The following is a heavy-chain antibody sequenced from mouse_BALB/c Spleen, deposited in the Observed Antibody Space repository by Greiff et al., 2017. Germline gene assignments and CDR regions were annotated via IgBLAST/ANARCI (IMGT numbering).Heavy chain of an antibody. V-gene: IGHV5-9-4*01. J-gene: IGHJ4*01. CDR1: GFTFSSYA. Sequence: EVKVVESGGGLVKPGGSLKLSCAASGFTFSSYAMSWVRQSPEKRLEWVAEISSGGSYTYYPDTVTGRFTISRDNAKNTLYLEMSSLRSEDTAMYYCARDSSDLYYYAMDDWGQGTSVTVSS. CDR3: ARDSSDLYYYAMDD. CDR2: ISSGGSYT.